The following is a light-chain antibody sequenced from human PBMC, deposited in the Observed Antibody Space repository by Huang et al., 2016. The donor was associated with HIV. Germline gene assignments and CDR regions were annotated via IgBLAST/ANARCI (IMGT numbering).Light chain of an antibody. CDR1: ESILRN. V-gene: IGKV3-15*01. Sequence: VMTQSPATLSVSPGERATLSCRASESILRNLAWDQQRPGQPPRLLIYGASVRPPGIPDRFRGSGSGTEFSLTISSLQSEDFAVYYCQQYNKWPPYTYGQGTKLEIK. CDR3: QQYNKWPPYT. J-gene: IGKJ2*01. CDR2: GAS.